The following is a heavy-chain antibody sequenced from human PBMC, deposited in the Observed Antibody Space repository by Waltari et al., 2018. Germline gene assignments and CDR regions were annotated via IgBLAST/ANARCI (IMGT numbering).Heavy chain of an antibody. CDR2: ISYDGSNK. CDR3: ARAYSDYEGNYYYYMDV. D-gene: IGHD5-12*01. CDR1: GFTFSSYA. J-gene: IGHJ6*03. Sequence: QVQLVESGGGVVQPGRSLRLSCAASGFTFSSYAMHWVRQAPGKGLEWVAVISYDGSNKYYADSVKGRFTISRDNSKNTLYLQMNSLRAEDTAVYYCARAYSDYEGNYYYYMDVWGKGTTVTVSS. V-gene: IGHV3-30-3*01.